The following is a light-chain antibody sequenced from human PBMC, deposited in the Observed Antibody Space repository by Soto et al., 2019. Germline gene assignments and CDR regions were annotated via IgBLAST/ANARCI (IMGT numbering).Light chain of an antibody. J-gene: IGKJ2*01. Sequence: IVMTQSPDSLAVALGERATINCRSSKSILFSSNNKYSLAWYQQKTGQTPKVLIYWTSTREFGVPDRFSGSGSGTDFTLTISSLQAEDVAVYYCQQYYSRPPTFGQGTKLEVK. CDR3: QQYYSRPPT. CDR1: KSILFSSNNKYS. V-gene: IGKV4-1*01. CDR2: WTS.